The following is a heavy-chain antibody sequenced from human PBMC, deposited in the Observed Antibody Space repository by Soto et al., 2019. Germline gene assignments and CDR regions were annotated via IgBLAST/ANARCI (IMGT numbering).Heavy chain of an antibody. D-gene: IGHD5-12*01. J-gene: IGHJ4*02. CDR3: HCRGYKWIDY. V-gene: IGHV3-30*03. Sequence: GGSLRLSCEASGFTFSSYGMYWVRQAPGKGLEWVAVISYDGSNKYYADSVKGRFTISRDNSKNALYLQMNSLRAEDTAVYYCHCRGYKWIDYWGQGTLVTVSS. CDR1: GFTFSSYG. CDR2: ISYDGSNK.